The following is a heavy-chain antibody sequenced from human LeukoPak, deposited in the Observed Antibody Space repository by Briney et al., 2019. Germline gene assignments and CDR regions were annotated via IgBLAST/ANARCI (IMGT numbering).Heavy chain of an antibody. J-gene: IGHJ4*02. CDR3: AKDSGSYRKYYFDY. CDR2: ISVGGDWT. Sequence: GGSLRLSCAASGFTFRNYAMSWVRQAPGKGLEWVSTISVGGDWTLYADSVKGRFTISRDTSKNTLFLQMNSLRGEDTAVYYCAKDSGSYRKYYFDYWGQGTLVTVSS. D-gene: IGHD1-26*01. CDR1: GFTFRNYA. V-gene: IGHV3-23*01.